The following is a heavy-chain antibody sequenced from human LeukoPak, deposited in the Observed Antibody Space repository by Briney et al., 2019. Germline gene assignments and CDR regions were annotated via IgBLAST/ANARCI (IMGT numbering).Heavy chain of an antibody. D-gene: IGHD3-22*01. J-gene: IGHJ4*02. CDR1: GGTFSSYA. Sequence: SVKVSCKASGGTFSSYAISWVRQAPGQGLEWMGGIIPIFGTANYAQKFQGRVTITADESTSTAYMELSSLRSEDTAVYYCARDGVKTYYYDSSGYYALDYWGQGTLVTVSS. CDR2: IIPIFGTA. V-gene: IGHV1-69*13. CDR3: ARDGVKTYYYDSSGYYALDY.